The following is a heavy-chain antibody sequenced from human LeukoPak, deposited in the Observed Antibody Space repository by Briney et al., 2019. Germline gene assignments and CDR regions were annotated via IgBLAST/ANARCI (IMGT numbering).Heavy chain of an antibody. CDR2: IYSGGST. J-gene: IGHJ2*01. V-gene: IGHV3-53*01. D-gene: IGHD2-2*01. Sequence: GGSLRLSCAASGFTVSSNYMSWVRQAPGKGLEWDSVIYSGGSTYYADSVKGRFTISRDNTKNTLYLQMNSLRAEDTAVYYCARDKVACSSTSCHYWYFDLWGRGTLVTVSS. CDR1: GFTVSSNY. CDR3: ARDKVACSSTSCHYWYFDL.